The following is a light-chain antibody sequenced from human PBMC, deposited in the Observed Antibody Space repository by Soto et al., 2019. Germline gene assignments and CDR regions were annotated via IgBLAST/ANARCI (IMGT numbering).Light chain of an antibody. CDR3: QQYGSSPTWT. V-gene: IGKV3-20*01. J-gene: IGKJ1*01. CDR2: GAS. CDR1: QSVSSSY. Sequence: EIVLTQSPGTLSLSPGERATLSCRASQSVSSSYLAWYQQKPGQAPRLLIYGASSRATGIPDRFSGSGSGTDSTLTISILEPEDFAVYYCQQYGSSPTWTFGQGTKVEIK.